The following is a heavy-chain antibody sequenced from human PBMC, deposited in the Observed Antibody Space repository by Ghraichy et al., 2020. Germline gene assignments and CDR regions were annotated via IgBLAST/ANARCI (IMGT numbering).Heavy chain of an antibody. CDR3: ARTSLTYYDDSSGVNWFDP. CDR1: GGSISSGSYY. J-gene: IGHJ5*02. D-gene: IGHD3-22*01. CDR2: IYTSGST. V-gene: IGHV4-61*02. Sequence: SETLSLTCTVSGGSISSGSYYWSWIRQPAGKGLEWIGRIYTSGSTNYNPSLKSRVTISVDTSKNQFSLKLSSVTAADTAVYYCARTSLTYYDDSSGVNWFDPWGQGTLVTVSS.